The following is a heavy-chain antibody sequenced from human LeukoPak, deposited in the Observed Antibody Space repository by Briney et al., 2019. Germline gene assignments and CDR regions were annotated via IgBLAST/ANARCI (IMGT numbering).Heavy chain of an antibody. J-gene: IGHJ4*02. Sequence: SETLSLTCTVSGGSVSSYHWSWIRQPAGKGLEWIGRIHSSGSTNHNPSLKSRVTLSLDTSKSQFSLKLTSVTAADTPVYYCARDGLYSYGYSYFDYWGQGILVTVSS. V-gene: IGHV4-4*07. CDR2: IHSSGST. CDR1: GGSVSSYH. CDR3: ARDGLYSYGYSYFDY. D-gene: IGHD5-18*01.